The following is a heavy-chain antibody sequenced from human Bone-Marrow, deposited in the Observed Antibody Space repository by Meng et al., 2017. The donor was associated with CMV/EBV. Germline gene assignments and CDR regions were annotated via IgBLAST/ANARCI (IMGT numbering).Heavy chain of an antibody. Sequence: GGSLRLSCTASGFTFGSYSMSWVRQAPGKGLEWVAYISSSGETLYYADSVKGRFSISRDNAKSSLYLQMNTLKAEDTAVYYCARVYGPGSYNRNCFDRWGQGTLVTVSS. CDR2: ISSSGETL. CDR1: GFTFGSYS. J-gene: IGHJ5*02. V-gene: IGHV3-48*04. CDR3: ARVYGPGSYNRNCFDR. D-gene: IGHD3-10*01.